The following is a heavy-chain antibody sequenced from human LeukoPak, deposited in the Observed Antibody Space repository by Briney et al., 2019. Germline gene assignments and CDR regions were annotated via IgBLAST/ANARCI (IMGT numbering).Heavy chain of an antibody. CDR2: IKQDGGEK. D-gene: IGHD3-10*01. CDR3: ARDVTKVRGREVYDAFDI. V-gene: IGHV3-7*01. Sequence: PGGSLRLSCAASGFTFSNYWMNWVRQAPGKGLEWVANIKQDGGEKYYVDSVEGRFTISRDNAKNSLYLQMNSLRAEDTAVYYCARDVTKVRGREVYDAFDIWGQGTKVTVSS. J-gene: IGHJ3*02. CDR1: GFTFSNYW.